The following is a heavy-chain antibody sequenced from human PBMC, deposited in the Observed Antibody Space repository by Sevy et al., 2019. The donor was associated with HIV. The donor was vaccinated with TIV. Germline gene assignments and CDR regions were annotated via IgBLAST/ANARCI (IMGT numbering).Heavy chain of an antibody. Sequence: GGSLRLSCAVSGFSFDSYGMTWVRQAPGKGLEWVSGISGSGTRTYYADSVKGRFSISRDNSKNRLYLQMNSLRSEDTAIIYCAKGGGGHYDPDEIGYYFYYYYMDVWGKGTTVTVSS. CDR1: GFSFDSYG. D-gene: IGHD3-22*01. V-gene: IGHV3-23*01. J-gene: IGHJ6*03. CDR2: ISGSGTRT. CDR3: AKGGGGHYDPDEIGYYFYYYYMDV.